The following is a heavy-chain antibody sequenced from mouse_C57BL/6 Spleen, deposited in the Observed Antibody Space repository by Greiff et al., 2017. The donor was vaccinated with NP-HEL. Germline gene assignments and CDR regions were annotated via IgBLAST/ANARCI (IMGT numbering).Heavy chain of an antibody. J-gene: IGHJ3*01. Sequence: EVQLVESGPGLVKPSQSLSLTCSVTGYSITSGYYWNWIRQFPGNKLEWMGYISYDGSNNYNPSLKNRISITRDTSKNQFFLKLNSVTTEDTATYYCARDDGYCFAYWGQGTLVTVSA. V-gene: IGHV3-6*01. D-gene: IGHD2-3*01. CDR1: GYSITSGYY. CDR2: ISYDGSN. CDR3: ARDDGYCFAY.